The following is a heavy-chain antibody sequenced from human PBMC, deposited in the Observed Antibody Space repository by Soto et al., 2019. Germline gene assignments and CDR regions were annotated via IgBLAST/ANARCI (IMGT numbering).Heavy chain of an antibody. CDR1: GGTFSSYA. D-gene: IGHD1-26*01. CDR3: ARSWAWELPPDV. Sequence: ASVKVSCKASGGTFSSYAISWVRQAPGQGLEWMGGIIPIFGTANYAQKFQGRVTITADESTSTAYMELSSLGSEDTAVYYCARSWAWELPPDVWGQGTMVTVSS. CDR2: IIPIFGTA. J-gene: IGHJ3*01. V-gene: IGHV1-69*13.